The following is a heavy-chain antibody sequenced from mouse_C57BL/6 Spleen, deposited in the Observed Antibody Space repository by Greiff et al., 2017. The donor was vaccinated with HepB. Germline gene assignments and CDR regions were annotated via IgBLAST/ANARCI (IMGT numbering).Heavy chain of an antibody. CDR3: ARWVSTMVTTFDY. CDR1: GYTFTSYW. Sequence: VQLVESGAELVKPGASVKLSCKASGYTFTSYWMQWVKQRPGQGLEWIGEIDPSDSYTNYNQKFKGKATLTVDTSSSTAYMQLSSLTSEDSAVYYCARWVSTMVTTFDYWGQGTTLTVSS. CDR2: IDPSDSYT. V-gene: IGHV1-50*01. D-gene: IGHD2-2*01. J-gene: IGHJ2*01.